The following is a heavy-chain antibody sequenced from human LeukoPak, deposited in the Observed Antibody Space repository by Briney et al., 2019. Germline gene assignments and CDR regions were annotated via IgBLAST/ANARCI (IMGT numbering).Heavy chain of an antibody. V-gene: IGHV4-34*01. CDR2: INHSGST. J-gene: IGHJ4*02. Sequence: SETLSLTCAVYGGSFSGYYWSWIRQPPGKGLEWIGEINHSGSTNYNPSLKSRVTISVDTSKNQFSLKLSSVTAADTAVYHCARGRIQLWSSHYYFDYWGQGTLVTVSS. D-gene: IGHD5-18*01. CDR1: GGSFSGYY. CDR3: ARGRIQLWSSHYYFDY.